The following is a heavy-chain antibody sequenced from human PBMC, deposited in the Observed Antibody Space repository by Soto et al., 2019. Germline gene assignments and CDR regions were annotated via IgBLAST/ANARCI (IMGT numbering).Heavy chain of an antibody. CDR2: TYYRSKWYN. Sequence: SQTLSLTCAISGDSVSSNSAAWNWIRQSPSRGLEWLGRTYYRSKWYNDYAVSVKSRITMNPDTSKNQFSLQLNSVTPEDTAVYYCAREEGAGRSAGVYYYYYGMDVWGQGTKVIVSS. J-gene: IGHJ6*02. CDR3: AREEGAGRSAGVYYYYYGMDV. CDR1: GDSVSSNSAA. D-gene: IGHD1-26*01. V-gene: IGHV6-1*01.